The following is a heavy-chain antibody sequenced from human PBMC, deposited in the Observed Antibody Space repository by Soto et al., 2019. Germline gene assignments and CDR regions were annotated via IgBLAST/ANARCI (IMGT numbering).Heavy chain of an antibody. CDR2: ISSSSSTI. CDR1: GFTFSSYS. Sequence: GGSLRLSCAASGFTFSSYSMNWVRQAPWKGLEWVSYISSSSSTIYYADSVKGRFTISRDNAKNSLYLQMNSLRAEDTAVYYCARDRDYGDYTDYMDVWGKGTTVTVSS. V-gene: IGHV3-48*01. J-gene: IGHJ6*03. D-gene: IGHD4-17*01. CDR3: ARDRDYGDYTDYMDV.